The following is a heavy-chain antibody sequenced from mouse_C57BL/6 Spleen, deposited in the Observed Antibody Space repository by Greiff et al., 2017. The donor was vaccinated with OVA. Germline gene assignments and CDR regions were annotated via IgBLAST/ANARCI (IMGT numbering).Heavy chain of an antibody. CDR3: ARRGFPGAY. V-gene: IGHV1-9*01. Sequence: VKVVESGAELMKPGASVKLSCKATGYTFTGLEWIGEILPGSGSTNYNEKFKGKATFTADTSSNTAYMQLSSLTTEDSAIYYCARRGFPGAYWGQGTLVTVSA. CDR2: ILPGSGST. CDR1: GYTFTG. J-gene: IGHJ3*01.